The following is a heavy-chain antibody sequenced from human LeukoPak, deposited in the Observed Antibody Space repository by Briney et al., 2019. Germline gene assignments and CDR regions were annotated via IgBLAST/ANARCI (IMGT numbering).Heavy chain of an antibody. Sequence: PGGSLRLSCAASGFTFSSYDMSWVRQAPGKGLEGVSYISGSGGSTDYADSVKGRFTISRDNSNNTLYLQMNSLRAEDTAVYYCAKCFREYNYVIFDYWGQGTLVTVSS. CDR1: GFTFSSYD. D-gene: IGHD5-18*01. CDR3: AKCFREYNYVIFDY. CDR2: ISGSGGST. V-gene: IGHV3-23*01. J-gene: IGHJ4*02.